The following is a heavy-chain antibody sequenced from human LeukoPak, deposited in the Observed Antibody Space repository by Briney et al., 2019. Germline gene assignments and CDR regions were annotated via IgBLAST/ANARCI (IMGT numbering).Heavy chain of an antibody. Sequence: GGSLRLSCAASGFTFSTYCMTWLRQAPGKGLEWVTLISYDGSKKYYADSVKGRFTISRDNSKDTLFLQMNSLRSEDTAVYYCARDRGMTTNSFDYWGQGTLVTVSS. CDR2: ISYDGSKK. J-gene: IGHJ4*02. CDR1: GFTFSTYC. D-gene: IGHD4-11*01. V-gene: IGHV3-30*04. CDR3: ARDRGMTTNSFDY.